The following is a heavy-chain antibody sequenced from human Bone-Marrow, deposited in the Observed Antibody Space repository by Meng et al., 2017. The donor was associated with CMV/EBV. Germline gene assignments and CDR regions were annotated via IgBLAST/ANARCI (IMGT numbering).Heavy chain of an antibody. CDR2: ISSSSSYI. Sequence: GGSLRLSWAASGFTFSSYGMNWVHQAPGRGLEWVSSISSSSSYIYYADSVKGRFTISRDNAKNSLYLQMNSLRHEYTALYYCARGPRVMATTVGYFDYWAQGTLVTVSS. V-gene: IGHV3-21*04. CDR1: GFTFSSYG. D-gene: IGHD5-24*01. J-gene: IGHJ4*02. CDR3: ARGPRVMATTVGYFDY.